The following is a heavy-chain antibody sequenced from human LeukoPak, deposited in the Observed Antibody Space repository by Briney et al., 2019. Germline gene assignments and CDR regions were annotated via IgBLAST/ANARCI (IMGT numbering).Heavy chain of an antibody. J-gene: IGHJ4*02. CDR3: ARGATVTLFDY. D-gene: IGHD4-11*01. CDR2: IYHSGST. CDR1: GYSISSGYY. Sequence: SETLSLTCAVSGYSISSGYYGGWIRQPPGKGLEWIGSIYHSGSTYYNPSLKSRVTISVDTSKNQFSLKLSSVTAADTAVYYCARGATVTLFDYWGQGTLVTVSS. V-gene: IGHV4-38-2*01.